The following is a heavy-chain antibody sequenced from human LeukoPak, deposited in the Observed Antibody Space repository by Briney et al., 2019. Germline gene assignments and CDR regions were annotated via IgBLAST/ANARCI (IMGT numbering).Heavy chain of an antibody. Sequence: SVKVSCKASGGTFSSYAISWVRQAPGQGREWMGGIIPIFGTANYAQKFQGRVTITADESTSTAYMELSSLRSEDTAVYYCARGKVLRFLEWSGSYYYYGMDVWGQGTTVTASS. V-gene: IGHV1-69*13. CDR2: IIPIFGTA. CDR3: ARGKVLRFLEWSGSYYYYGMDV. D-gene: IGHD3-3*01. CDR1: GGTFSSYA. J-gene: IGHJ6*02.